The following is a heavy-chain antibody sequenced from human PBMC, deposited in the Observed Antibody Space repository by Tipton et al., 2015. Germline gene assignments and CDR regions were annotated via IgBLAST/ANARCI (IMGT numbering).Heavy chain of an antibody. J-gene: IGHJ4*02. V-gene: IGHV4-59*02. CDR1: GVSVNSYY. CDR2: IQYSGST. Sequence: TLSLTCTVSGVSVNSYYWGWIRQPPGKGLEYIGYIQYSGSTNYNPSLKSRVTISVDTSKTQFSLKMSSVTASDTAVYYCARARGRHGGLSDSWGQGILVTVSS. CDR3: ARARGRHGGLSDS. D-gene: IGHD4-23*01.